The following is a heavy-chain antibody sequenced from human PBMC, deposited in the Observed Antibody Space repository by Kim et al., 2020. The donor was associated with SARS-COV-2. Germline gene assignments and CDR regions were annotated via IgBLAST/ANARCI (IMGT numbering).Heavy chain of an antibody. D-gene: IGHD2-15*01. J-gene: IGHJ4*02. CDR1: RFTFSNYA. CDR3: AKYCSGGSCYSFDY. V-gene: IGHV3-23*01. CDR2: ISGSGGTT. Sequence: GGSLRLSCAASRFTFSNYAMSWVRQAPGKGLEWVSTISGSGGTTYYADSVKGRFTISRDNSKNTLYLQMNSLRAEDTALYYCAKYCSGGSCYSFDYWGQGTLVTVSS.